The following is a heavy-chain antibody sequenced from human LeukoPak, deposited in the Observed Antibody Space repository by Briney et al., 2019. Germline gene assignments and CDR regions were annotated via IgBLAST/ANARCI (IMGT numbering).Heavy chain of an antibody. CDR3: ARYYYNSSDFDAFDI. V-gene: IGHV4-59*02. CDR1: GGSVSTYY. D-gene: IGHD3-22*01. CDR2: IYYNGNT. Sequence: SETLSLTCSVSGGSVSTYYWSWIRQPPGKGLEWIGYIYYNGNTHFNPSLKSRVTISIDMSKNQFSLRLNSVTAADTAIYYCARYYYNSSDFDAFDIWGQGTVVTVSS. J-gene: IGHJ3*02.